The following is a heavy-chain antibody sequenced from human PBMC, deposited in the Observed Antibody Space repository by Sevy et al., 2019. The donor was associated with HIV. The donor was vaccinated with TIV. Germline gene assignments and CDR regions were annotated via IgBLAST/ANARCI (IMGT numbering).Heavy chain of an antibody. V-gene: IGHV3-7*01. Sequence: GGSLRLSYAASGFTFSSYWMSWVRQAPGKGLEWVANIKQDGSEKYYVDSVKGRFTISRDNAKNSLYLQMNSLRAEDTAVYYCARDRDYCYGSGSYTYYFDYWGQGTLVTVSS. CDR1: GFTFSSYW. J-gene: IGHJ4*02. CDR2: IKQDGSEK. CDR3: ARDRDYCYGSGSYTYYFDY. D-gene: IGHD3-10*01.